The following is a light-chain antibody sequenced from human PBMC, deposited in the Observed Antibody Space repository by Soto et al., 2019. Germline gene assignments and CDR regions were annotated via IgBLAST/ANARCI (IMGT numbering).Light chain of an antibody. V-gene: IGLV3-21*02. CDR1: NIGSKS. CDR3: QVWDDSSDRVV. J-gene: IGLJ2*01. Sequence: SYELTQPPSVSVAPGQTASITCGENNIGSKSVHWYQQKPGQAPVLVVYEDSDRPSGIPERFSGSNSGNTATLTINRVEAGDEADYYCQVWDDSSDRVVFGGGTQLTV. CDR2: EDS.